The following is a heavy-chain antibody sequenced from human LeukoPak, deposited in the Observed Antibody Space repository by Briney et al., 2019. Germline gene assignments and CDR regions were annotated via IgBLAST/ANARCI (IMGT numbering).Heavy chain of an antibody. CDR2: ISSNGGST. V-gene: IGHV3-64*01. D-gene: IGHD5-18*01. J-gene: IGHJ6*02. CDR1: GFTFSSYV. CDR3: ARANVDTAMVPGYGMDV. Sequence: PGGSLRLSCSASGFTFSSYVMHWVRQAPGKGLEYVSAISSNGGSTYYATSVEGRFTISRDNSKNTLYLQMGSLRAEDMAVYYCARANVDTAMVPGYGMDVWGQGTTVTVSS.